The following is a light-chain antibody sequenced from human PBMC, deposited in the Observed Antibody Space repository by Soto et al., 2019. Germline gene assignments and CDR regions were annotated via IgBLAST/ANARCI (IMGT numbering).Light chain of an antibody. V-gene: IGKV1-27*01. CDR2: AAS. CDR1: QGISNH. CDR3: QEYNSAPLT. J-gene: IGKJ5*01. Sequence: DIQMTQSPSSLSASVGDRVTITCRASQGISNHLAWYQQKPGEVPKPLIYAASALQAGVPSRFSGSGSGTDFTLTISSLQPEDVATYYCQEYNSAPLTFGQGTRLEIK.